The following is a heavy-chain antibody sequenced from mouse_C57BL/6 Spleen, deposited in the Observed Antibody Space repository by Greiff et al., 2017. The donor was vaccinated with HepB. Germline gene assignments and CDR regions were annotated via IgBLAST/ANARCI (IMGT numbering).Heavy chain of an antibody. J-gene: IGHJ3*01. CDR3: AGSDYGSSYGIAY. CDR2: IYPGDGDT. Sequence: VQLQQSGPELVKPGASVKISCKASGYAFSSSWMNWVKQRPGKGLEWIGRIYPGDGDTNYNGKFKGKATLTADKSSSTADMQLSSLTSEDSAVYFCAGSDYGSSYGIAYWGQGTLVTVSA. V-gene: IGHV1-82*01. CDR1: GYAFSSSW. D-gene: IGHD1-1*01.